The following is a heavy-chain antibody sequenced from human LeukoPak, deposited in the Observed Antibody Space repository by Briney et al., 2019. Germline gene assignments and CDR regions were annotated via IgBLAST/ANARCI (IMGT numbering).Heavy chain of an antibody. CDR3: ARDAGFYDSSGFSMGTFDV. CDR1: GFIFSSYD. V-gene: IGHV3-30*03. D-gene: IGHD3-22*01. J-gene: IGHJ3*01. CDR2: ISYDGSKK. Sequence: GSLRLSCAVSGFIFSSYDIHWVRQAPGKGLDWVAGISYDGSKKYYADSVRGRFTISRDNSKNTLYLQVNSLRAEDTAVYYCARDAGFYDSSGFSMGTFDVWGQGTMVTVSS.